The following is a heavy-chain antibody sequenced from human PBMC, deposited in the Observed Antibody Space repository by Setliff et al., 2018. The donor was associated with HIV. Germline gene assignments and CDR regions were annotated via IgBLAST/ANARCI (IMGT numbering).Heavy chain of an antibody. Sequence: SETLSLTCAVSGYSISSGYYWGWIRQPPGRGLEWIGNIYHSGGTHYNPSLRSRLTISLDTSKNQFSLKLSSVTAADTAVYLCAREGVGYNPFYYYGMDVWGQGTTVTVSS. CDR2: IYHSGGT. D-gene: IGHD5-12*01. J-gene: IGHJ6*02. CDR1: GYSISSGYY. CDR3: AREGVGYNPFYYYGMDV. V-gene: IGHV4-38-2*02.